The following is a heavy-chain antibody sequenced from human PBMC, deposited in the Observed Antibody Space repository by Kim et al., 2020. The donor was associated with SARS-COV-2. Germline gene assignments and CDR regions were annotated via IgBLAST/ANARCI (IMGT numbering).Heavy chain of an antibody. J-gene: IGHJ6*02. D-gene: IGHD3-3*01. V-gene: IGHV3-21*01. Sequence: IYYADSVKGRFTISRDNAKNSLYLQMNSLRAEDTAVYYCARDGISYGMDVWGQGTTVTVSS. CDR2: I. CDR3: ARDGISYGMDV.